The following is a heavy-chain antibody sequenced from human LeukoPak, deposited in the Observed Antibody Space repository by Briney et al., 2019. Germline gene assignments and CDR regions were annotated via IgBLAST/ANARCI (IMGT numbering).Heavy chain of an antibody. CDR1: GDSITNDY. CDR2: IDYSGST. CDR3: ARDRVYFDY. Sequence: PSETLSLTSTVSGDSITNDYWSWIRQPPGKGLEWIGYIDYSGSTNYNPSLKSRATISVDTSKNKFSVKLSSVTAADTAVYYCARDRVYFDYWGQGTLVTVSS. J-gene: IGHJ4*02. D-gene: IGHD6-13*01. V-gene: IGHV4-59*01.